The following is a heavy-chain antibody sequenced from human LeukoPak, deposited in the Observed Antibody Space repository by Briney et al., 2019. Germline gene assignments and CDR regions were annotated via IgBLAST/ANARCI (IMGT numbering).Heavy chain of an antibody. Sequence: GASVKVSRKASGYTFTGYYMHWVRQAPGQGLEWMGWINPNSGGTNYAQKFQGRVTMTRDTSISTAYMELSRLRSDDTAVYYCASESYDILTGYYSIDIWGQGTMVTVSS. V-gene: IGHV1-2*02. J-gene: IGHJ3*02. CDR1: GYTFTGYY. D-gene: IGHD3-9*01. CDR3: ASESYDILTGYYSIDI. CDR2: INPNSGGT.